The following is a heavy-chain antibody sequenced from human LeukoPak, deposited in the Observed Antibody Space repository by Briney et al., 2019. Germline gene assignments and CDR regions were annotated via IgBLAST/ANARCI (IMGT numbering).Heavy chain of an antibody. J-gene: IGHJ5*02. Sequence: SETLSLTCTVSGVSISTTNYYWGWIRQPPGRDLEWIGSIYSSGNTYYNPSLESRVTISVDTSKNQLSLKLTSATAADTSVYYCARHSGLRSPFDPWGQGTLVTVSS. CDR3: ARHSGLRSPFDP. CDR2: IYSSGNT. CDR1: GVSISTTNYY. D-gene: IGHD3-3*01. V-gene: IGHV4-39*01.